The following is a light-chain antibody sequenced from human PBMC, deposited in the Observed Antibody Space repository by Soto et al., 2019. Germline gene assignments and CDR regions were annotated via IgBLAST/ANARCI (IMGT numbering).Light chain of an antibody. V-gene: IGLV2-11*01. CDR1: SSDVGGYNY. J-gene: IGLJ1*01. CDR2: DVS. CDR3: CSYAGRYTYV. Sequence: QSVLPQPRSVSGSPGESVTISSPGTSSDVGGYNYVSCYQQHPGKAPKPMIYDVSKRPSGVPDRFSGSKSGNTASLTNSGLQAEDEADYYCCSYAGRYTYVFGTGTKVTV.